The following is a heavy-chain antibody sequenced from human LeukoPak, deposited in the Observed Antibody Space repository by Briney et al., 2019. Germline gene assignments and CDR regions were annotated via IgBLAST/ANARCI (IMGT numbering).Heavy chain of an antibody. CDR2: IATYNGKT. V-gene: IGHV1-18*01. Sequence: ASVKVSCKASGYTFSSYGFGWMRQAPGQGLEWMGWIATYNGKTKYAEKVQGRVTMTTDTSTTTAYMELRTLRSDDTAVYYCARDMVGLAADGNWFDPWGQGTLVTVSS. J-gene: IGHJ5*02. CDR3: ARDMVGLAADGNWFDP. D-gene: IGHD6-13*01. CDR1: GYTFSSYG.